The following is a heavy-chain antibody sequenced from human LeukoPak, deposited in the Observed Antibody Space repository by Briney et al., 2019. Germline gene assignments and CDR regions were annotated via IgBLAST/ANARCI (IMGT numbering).Heavy chain of an antibody. CDR2: ISAYNGNT. V-gene: IGHV1-18*01. CDR3: ARVRNDYVWGSYRYTYYFDY. J-gene: IGHJ4*02. D-gene: IGHD3-16*02. CDR1: GYTFTSYG. Sequence: GASVKVSCKASGYTFTSYGISWVRQAPGQGLEWMGWISAYNGNTNYAQKLQGRVTMTTDTSTSTAYMELRSLRSDDTAVYHCARVRNDYVWGSYRYTYYFDYWGQGTLVTVSS.